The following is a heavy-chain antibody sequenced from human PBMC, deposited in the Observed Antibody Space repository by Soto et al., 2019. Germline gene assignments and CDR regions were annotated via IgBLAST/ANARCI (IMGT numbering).Heavy chain of an antibody. V-gene: IGHV4-59*01. CDR1: GGSISSYY. CDR3: ARDHSSGWLNWFDP. J-gene: IGHJ5*02. CDR2: IYYSGST. D-gene: IGHD6-19*01. Sequence: SETLSLTCTVSGGSISSYYWSWIRQPPGKGLEWIGYIYYSGSTNYNPSLKCRVTISVDTSKNQFSLKLSSVTAADTAVYYCARDHSSGWLNWFDPWGQGALVTVSS.